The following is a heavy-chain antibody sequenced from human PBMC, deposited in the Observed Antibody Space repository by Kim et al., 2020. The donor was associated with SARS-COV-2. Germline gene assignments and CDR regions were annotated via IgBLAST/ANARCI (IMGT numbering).Heavy chain of an antibody. CDR1: GGSISSYY. Sequence: SETLSLTCTVSGGSISSYYWSWIRQPPGKGLEWIGYIYYSGNTNYNPSLKSRVTISVDTSKNQFSLKLTSVTAADTAVYYCARDRVAVTGRLFDYWGQGTLVTVSS. J-gene: IGHJ4*02. CDR3: ARDRVAVTGRLFDY. V-gene: IGHV4-59*01. CDR2: IYYSGNT. D-gene: IGHD6-19*01.